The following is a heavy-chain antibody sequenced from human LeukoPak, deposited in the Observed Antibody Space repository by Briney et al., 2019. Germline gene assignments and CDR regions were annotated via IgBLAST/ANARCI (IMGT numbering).Heavy chain of an antibody. V-gene: IGHV4-4*07. J-gene: IGHJ6*03. Sequence: SETLSLTCTVSGGSISSYYWSWIRQPAGKGLEWIGRIYTSGSTNYNPSLKSRVTMSVDTSKNQFSLKLSSVTAADTAVYYCARDGMEPNYYYYYMDVWGKGTTVTVSS. CDR3: ARDGMEPNYYYYYMDV. CDR2: IYTSGST. CDR1: GGSISSYY. D-gene: IGHD1-1*01.